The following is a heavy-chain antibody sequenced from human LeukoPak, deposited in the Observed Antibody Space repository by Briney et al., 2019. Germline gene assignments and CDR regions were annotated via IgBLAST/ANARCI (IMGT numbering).Heavy chain of an antibody. V-gene: IGHV3-21*01. J-gene: IGHJ4*02. CDR3: ARYVYGVVTSFNY. Sequence: GGSLRLSCAASQFTFSDYTMNWVRRAPGKGLEWVSSISTRSDYIYYAESVKGRFTISRDNAKNSLYLQMNSLRAEDTAVYYCARYVYGVVTSFNYWGQGTLVTVSS. CDR1: QFTFSDYT. D-gene: IGHD3-3*01. CDR2: ISTRSDYI.